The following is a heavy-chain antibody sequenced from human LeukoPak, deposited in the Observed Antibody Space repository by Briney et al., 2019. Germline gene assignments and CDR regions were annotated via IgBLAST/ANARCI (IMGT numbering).Heavy chain of an antibody. D-gene: IGHD6-13*01. CDR2: INPSGGST. J-gene: IGHJ4*02. Sequence: GASVKVSCKASGYTFTSFYMHWVRQAPGQGLEWMGIINPSGGSTSYTQKFLGRVTMTGDTSTSTVYMELSSLRSEDTAVYYCAREGPGTGKNFDYWGQGTLVTVSS. V-gene: IGHV1-46*01. CDR3: AREGPGTGKNFDY. CDR1: GYTFTSFY.